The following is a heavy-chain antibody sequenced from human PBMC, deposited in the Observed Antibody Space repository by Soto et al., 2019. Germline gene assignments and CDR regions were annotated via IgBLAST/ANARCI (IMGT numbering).Heavy chain of an antibody. CDR2: TYYRSKWYN. Sequence: SQTLSLTCAISGDSVSSNSAAWNWIRQSPSRGLEWLGRTYYRSKWYNDYAVSVKSRITINPDTSKNQFSLQLNSVTPEDTAVYYCARDRYSSSLTPGRSYFDYWGQGTLVTVSS. V-gene: IGHV6-1*01. J-gene: IGHJ4*02. D-gene: IGHD6-13*01. CDR1: GDSVSSNSAA. CDR3: ARDRYSSSLTPGRSYFDY.